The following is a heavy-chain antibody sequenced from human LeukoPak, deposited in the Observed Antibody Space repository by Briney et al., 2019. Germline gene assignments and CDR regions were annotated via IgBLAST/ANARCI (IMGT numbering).Heavy chain of an antibody. D-gene: IGHD5-18*01. Sequence: ASVKVSCKASGYSFTNYGISWVRQAPGQGLEWMGWLNTYSGNTNYAQKFQGRVTMTTDTSTSTVFMEMRSLRSDDTAVYFCASIDTAMVDNYYYGMDVWGQGTTVTVSS. CDR1: GYSFTNYG. CDR3: ASIDTAMVDNYYYGMDV. J-gene: IGHJ6*02. V-gene: IGHV1-18*04. CDR2: LNTYSGNT.